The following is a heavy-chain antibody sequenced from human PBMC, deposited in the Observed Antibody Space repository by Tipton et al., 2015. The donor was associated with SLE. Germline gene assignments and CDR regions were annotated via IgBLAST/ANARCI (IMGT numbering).Heavy chain of an antibody. J-gene: IGHJ2*01. CDR2: IYTSGST. D-gene: IGHD6-13*01. CDR1: GGSISSGSYY. V-gene: IGHV4-61*02. CDR3: ARDISGYSSSWYFDL. Sequence: TLSLTCTVSGGSISSGSYYWSWIRQPAGKGLEWIGRIYTSGSTNYNPSLKSRVTISVDTSKNQFSLKLSSVTAAGTAVYYCARDISGYSSSWYFDLWGRGTLVTVSS.